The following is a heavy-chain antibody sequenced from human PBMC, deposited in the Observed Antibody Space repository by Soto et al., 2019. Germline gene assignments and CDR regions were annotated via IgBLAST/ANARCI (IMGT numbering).Heavy chain of an antibody. J-gene: IGHJ6*02. CDR2: ISYSGST. CDR1: GGSISRYY. CDR3: AREGVSSSWYYYYGMDV. Sequence: QVQLQESGPGLVKPSETLSLTCTVAGGSISRYYWSWIRQPPGKGLEGIGYISYSGSTNYNSSLKRRATISVATSKSQFSLKLCSVTAADTAVYYCAREGVSSSWYYYYGMDVCGQGTTVTVSS. V-gene: IGHV4-59*01. D-gene: IGHD6-13*01.